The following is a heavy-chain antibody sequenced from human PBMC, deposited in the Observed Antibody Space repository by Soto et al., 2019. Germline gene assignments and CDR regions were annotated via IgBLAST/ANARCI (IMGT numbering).Heavy chain of an antibody. Sequence: PSDTLSLTCSLSVLSIISFRYSLSLIRQPPGECLEWLAYIYHSVSTYYNPSLKSRVTISLDRSKNQFSLKLSSVTAADTAVYYCGRVSGYYDSSRYYKNNDAFDTWGKGKMVTVSS. CDR3: GRVSGYYDSSRYYKNNDAFDT. D-gene: IGHD3-22*01. CDR2: IYHSVST. CDR1: VLSIISFRYS. J-gene: IGHJ3*02. V-gene: IGHV4-30-2*01.